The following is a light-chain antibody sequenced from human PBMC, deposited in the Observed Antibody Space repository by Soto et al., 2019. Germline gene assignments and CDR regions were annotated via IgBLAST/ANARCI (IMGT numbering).Light chain of an antibody. J-gene: IGKJ2*01. CDR1: QSVGRNY. CDR3: QQYGTSQEYT. CDR2: DAS. V-gene: IGKV3-20*01. Sequence: EIVLTQSPGTLSLSPGESATLSCRASQSVGRNYLAWFQHKPDQAPRLLIYDASNRATGVPDRFSGSGSGTDFTLSVTRLEPEDFAVYYCQQYGTSQEYTFGQGTKLEIK.